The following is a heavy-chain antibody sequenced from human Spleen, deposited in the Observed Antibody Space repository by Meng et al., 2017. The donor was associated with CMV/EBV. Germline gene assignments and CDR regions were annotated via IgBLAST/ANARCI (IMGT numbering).Heavy chain of an antibody. J-gene: IGHJ4*02. D-gene: IGHD3/OR15-3a*01. Sequence: GGSLRLSCAASGFTFTDYYMSWIRQAPGKRLEWVSYISGSGTVIYYADSVRGRFTISRDDSKNTLYLQMNSLRGEDTAMYFCARERTGYYINDWGQGTLVTVSS. CDR1: GFTFTDYY. V-gene: IGHV3-11*01. CDR2: ISGSGTVI. CDR3: ARERTGYYIND.